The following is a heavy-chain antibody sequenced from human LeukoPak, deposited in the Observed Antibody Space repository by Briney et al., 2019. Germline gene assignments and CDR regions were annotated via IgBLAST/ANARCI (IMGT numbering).Heavy chain of an antibody. V-gene: IGHV1-8*01. CDR2: MNPNSGNT. J-gene: IGHJ6*04. CDR3: ARDTPAAIFGVVTTLDV. Sequence: ASVKVSCKASGYTFTSYDINWVRQATGQGLEWMGWMNPNSGNTGYAQKFQGRVTMATDTSTSTAYVELRSLRSDDTAVYYCARDTPAAIFGVVTTLDVWGKGTTVTVSS. CDR1: GYTFTSYD. D-gene: IGHD3-3*01.